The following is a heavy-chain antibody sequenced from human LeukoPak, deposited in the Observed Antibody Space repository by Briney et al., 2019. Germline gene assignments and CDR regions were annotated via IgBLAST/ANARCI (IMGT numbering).Heavy chain of an antibody. V-gene: IGHV4-34*01. Sequence: PSETLSLTCAVYGGSFSGYYWSWIRQPPGKGLEWIGEINHSGSTNYNPSLKSRVTISVDTSKNQFSLKLSSVTAADTAVYYCARDRGGNQDYWGQGTLVTVSS. CDR2: INHSGST. J-gene: IGHJ4*02. CDR1: GGSFSGYY. CDR3: ARDRGGNQDY. D-gene: IGHD4-23*01.